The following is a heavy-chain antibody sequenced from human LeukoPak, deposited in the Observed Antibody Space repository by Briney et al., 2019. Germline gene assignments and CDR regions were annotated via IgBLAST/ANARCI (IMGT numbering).Heavy chain of an antibody. D-gene: IGHD6-13*01. V-gene: IGHV3-48*04. Sequence: PGGSLRLSCAASGFTFSTYTMNWVRQAPGKGLEWVSSISSIGSTIYYADSVKGRFTISRDNAKNSLYLQMNSLRAEDTAVYYCARGSSSPWFKWHYYYYYMDVWGKGTTVTVSS. CDR3: ARGSSSPWFKWHYYYYYMDV. CDR1: GFTFSTYT. J-gene: IGHJ6*03. CDR2: ISSIGSTI.